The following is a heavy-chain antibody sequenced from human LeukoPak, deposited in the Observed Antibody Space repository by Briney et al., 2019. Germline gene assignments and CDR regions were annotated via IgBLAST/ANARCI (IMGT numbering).Heavy chain of an antibody. V-gene: IGHV4-59*08. CDR2: MYYSGST. Sequence: SETLSLTCTVSGDSIITYYWSWIRQPPGKGLEWIGYMYYSGSTNYNPSLKSRVTISVDKSRNQFSLTLSSVTAADTAVYYCARHSRGYDSEFEYWGQGTLVTVSS. CDR1: GDSIITYY. J-gene: IGHJ4*02. CDR3: ARHSRGYDSEFEY. D-gene: IGHD5-12*01.